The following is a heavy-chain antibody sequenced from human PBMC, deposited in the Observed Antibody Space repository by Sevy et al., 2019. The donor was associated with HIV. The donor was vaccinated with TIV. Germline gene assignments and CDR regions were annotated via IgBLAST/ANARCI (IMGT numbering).Heavy chain of an antibody. J-gene: IGHJ4*02. Sequence: ASVKVSCKASGGTFSSYAISWVRQAPGQGLEWMGGIIPIFGTENYAQKFQGRVTITADESTSTAYMELSSLRSEDTAVYYCASQEMATIRPFDYWGQGTLVTVSS. CDR3: ASQEMATIRPFDY. V-gene: IGHV1-69*13. CDR1: GGTFSSYA. D-gene: IGHD5-12*01. CDR2: IIPIFGTE.